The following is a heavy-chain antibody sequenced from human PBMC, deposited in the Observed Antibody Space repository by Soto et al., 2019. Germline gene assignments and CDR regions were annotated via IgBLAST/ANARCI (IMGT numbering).Heavy chain of an antibody. D-gene: IGHD1-26*01. V-gene: IGHV3-30*03. CDR1: GFTFSSYG. CDR3: ATNSGSYYGVDY. CDR2: ISYDGSNK. Sequence: PGGSLRLSCAASGFTFSSYGMHWVRQAPGKGLEWVAVISYDGSNKYYADSVKGRFTISRDNSKNTLYLQMNSLRAEDTAVYYCATNSGSYYGVDYWGQGTLVTVLL. J-gene: IGHJ4*02.